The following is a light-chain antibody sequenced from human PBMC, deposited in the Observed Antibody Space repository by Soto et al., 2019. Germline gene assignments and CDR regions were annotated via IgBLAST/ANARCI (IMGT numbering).Light chain of an antibody. V-gene: IGKV1-27*01. J-gene: IGKJ1*01. CDR3: QKYNSALWT. CDR1: QGISDY. CDR2: SAS. Sequence: DIQLTQSPSSLSASVGDRVTITCRASQGISDYLTWYQQKPGKVPKLLIYSASTLQSGVPSRFSGSGSGTDFTLTISSLQPEDVATYYCQKYNSALWTFGQGTKVEIK.